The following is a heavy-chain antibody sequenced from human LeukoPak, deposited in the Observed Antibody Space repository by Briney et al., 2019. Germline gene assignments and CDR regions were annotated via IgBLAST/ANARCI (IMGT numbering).Heavy chain of an antibody. D-gene: IGHD3-10*01. CDR1: GFTFSAYW. J-gene: IGHJ4*02. CDR3: VRVWHYFDF. V-gene: IGHV3-74*01. CDR2: INTDGGSI. Sequence: PGGSLRLSCAASGFTFSAYWMHWVRQAPGKGLVWVSRINTDGGSIRYADSVKGRFTISRDNAKNTVHLQMNSLRAEDTAVYYCVRVWHYFDFWGQGTLVTVSS.